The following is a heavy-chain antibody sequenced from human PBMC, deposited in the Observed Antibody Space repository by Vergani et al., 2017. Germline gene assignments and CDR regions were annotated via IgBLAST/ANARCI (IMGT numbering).Heavy chain of an antibody. CDR1: GFTFDDYG. J-gene: IGHJ5*02. CDR2: INWNGGST. V-gene: IGHV3-20*04. CDR3: ARDACGGDCYSNNHWCDP. Sequence: EVQLLESGGGLVRPGGSLRLSCAASGFTFDDYGMSWVRQAPGKGLEWVSGINWNGGSTGYADSVKGRFTISRDNGKNSLYLQMNSLRAEDTALYYCARDACGGDCYSNNHWCDPWGQGTLVTVSS. D-gene: IGHD2-21*02.